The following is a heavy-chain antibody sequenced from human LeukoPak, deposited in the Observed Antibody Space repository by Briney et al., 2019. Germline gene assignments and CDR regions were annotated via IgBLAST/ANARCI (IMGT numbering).Heavy chain of an antibody. CDR3: ARVGRELRIDY. V-gene: IGHV4-59*01. J-gene: IGHJ4*02. CDR1: GGSISSYY. CDR2: IYYSGST. D-gene: IGHD1-26*01. Sequence: SETLSLTCTVSGGSISSYYWSWIRQPPGKGLEWIGHIYYSGSTNYNPSLKSRVTISVDTSKNQFSLKLGSVTAADTAVYYCARVGRELRIDYWGQGTLVTVSS.